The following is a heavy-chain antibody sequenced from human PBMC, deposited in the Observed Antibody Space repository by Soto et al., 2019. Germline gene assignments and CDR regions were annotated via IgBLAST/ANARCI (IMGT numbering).Heavy chain of an antibody. J-gene: IGHJ4*02. V-gene: IGHV1-69*18. Sequence: QVQLVQSGAEVKKPGSSVKVSCKSSGGTFSTYGINWVRQAPGQGLEWMEMIIPNFGTPTYAQKFRGRVSITADESTSTAYMELSSLTSDDTAFYYCARDGRSSSYDFWGQGTLVTVSS. CDR2: IIPNFGTP. CDR3: ARDGRSSSYDF. CDR1: GGTFSTYG. D-gene: IGHD6-13*01.